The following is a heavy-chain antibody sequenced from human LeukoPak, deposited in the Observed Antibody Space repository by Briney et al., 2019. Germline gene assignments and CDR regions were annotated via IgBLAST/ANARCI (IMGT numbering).Heavy chain of an antibody. CDR3: AKGSVGVRYYYYGMDV. D-gene: IGHD1-26*01. V-gene: IGHV3-23*01. Sequence: GGSLRLSCAASGFTVSSNYMSWVRQAPGRGLEWVSTISGSGGSTYYADSVKGRFTISRDNSRDTLYLQMNSLRAEDTAVYYCAKGSVGVRYYYYGMDVWGQGTTVTVSS. CDR1: GFTVSSNY. J-gene: IGHJ6*02. CDR2: ISGSGGST.